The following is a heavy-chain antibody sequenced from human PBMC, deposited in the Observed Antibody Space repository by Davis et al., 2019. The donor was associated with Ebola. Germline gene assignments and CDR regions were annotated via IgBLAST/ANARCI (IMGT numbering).Heavy chain of an antibody. CDR1: GFTFSSYA. CDR3: ARVGLGYNYGFLN. V-gene: IGHV3-23*01. J-gene: IGHJ4*02. CDR2: ISGSGGST. Sequence: PGGSLRLSCAASGFTFSSYAMSWVRQAPGKGLEWVSAISGSGGSTYYADSVKGQFTISRDNSKNTLYLQMNSLRGEDTAVYYCARVGLGYNYGFLNWGQGTLVTVSS. D-gene: IGHD5-18*01.